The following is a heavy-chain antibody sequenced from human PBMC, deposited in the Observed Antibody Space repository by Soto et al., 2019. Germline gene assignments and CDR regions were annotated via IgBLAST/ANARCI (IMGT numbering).Heavy chain of an antibody. Sequence: GASVKVSCKASGYTFTSYAMHWVRQAPGQRLEWMGWINAGNGNTKYSQKFQGRVTITRDTSASTAYMELSSLRSEDTAVYYCAREEYIVVVPAALQRWGQGTLVTVSS. D-gene: IGHD2-2*02. CDR2: INAGNGNT. CDR3: AREEYIVVVPAALQR. CDR1: GYTFTSYA. V-gene: IGHV1-3*01. J-gene: IGHJ4*02.